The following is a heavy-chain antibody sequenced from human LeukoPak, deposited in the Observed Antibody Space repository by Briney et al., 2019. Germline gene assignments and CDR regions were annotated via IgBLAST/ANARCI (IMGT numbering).Heavy chain of an antibody. J-gene: IGHJ4*02. CDR3: AKTKGEYTYSQFDY. V-gene: IGHV3-23*01. CDR1: GGSISSYY. CDR2: LSGSGVST. Sequence: ETLSLTCSVSGGSISSYYWSWVHQAPGKGLEWISGLSGSGVSTYFADSVKGRFTIFRDNSKNTLYLQMNSLRAEDTALYYCAKTKGEYTYSQFDYWGQGTLVTVSS. D-gene: IGHD5-18*01.